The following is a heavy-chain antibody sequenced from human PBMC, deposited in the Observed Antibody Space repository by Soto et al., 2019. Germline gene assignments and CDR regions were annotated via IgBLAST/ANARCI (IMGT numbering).Heavy chain of an antibody. V-gene: IGHV5-51*01. Sequence: PGESLKISCQGSGYSFTNYWIGWVRQMPGKGLEWMGIIHPGDSDTRYSPSFQGQVTISADKYISTAYLQWNSLKASDTAMYYCATSIFGRGMDVWGQGTTVTVSS. CDR3: ATSIFGRGMDV. J-gene: IGHJ6*02. D-gene: IGHD3-3*01. CDR1: GYSFTNYW. CDR2: IHPGDSDT.